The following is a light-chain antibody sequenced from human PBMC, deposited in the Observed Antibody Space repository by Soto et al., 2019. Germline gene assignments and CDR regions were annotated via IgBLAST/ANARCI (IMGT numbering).Light chain of an antibody. CDR1: QSVRSY. V-gene: IGKV3-11*01. CDR2: DAS. CDR3: QERGNWPPYT. Sequence: EIVLTQSPTTLSLSPGERATLSCRASQSVRSYLAWYQQKPGQAPRLLIYDASNRATGIPARFSGSGSVTDFTLTISSLEPEDFAVYYCQERGNWPPYTFGQGTKLEIK. J-gene: IGKJ2*01.